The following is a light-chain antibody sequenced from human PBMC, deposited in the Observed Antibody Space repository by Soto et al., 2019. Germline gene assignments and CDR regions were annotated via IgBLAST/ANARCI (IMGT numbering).Light chain of an antibody. CDR3: ASSTSDSLYV. Sequence: QSALTQPASVSGSPAQSITMSCTGTSSDVGGNKYVSWYQQYPGKVPKLLINKVTNRPSGVSYRFSGSKSGNPASLTISALLAEDEADYFCASSTSDSLYVFGTGTKVTVL. V-gene: IGLV2-14*01. CDR1: SSDVGGNKY. J-gene: IGLJ1*01. CDR2: KVT.